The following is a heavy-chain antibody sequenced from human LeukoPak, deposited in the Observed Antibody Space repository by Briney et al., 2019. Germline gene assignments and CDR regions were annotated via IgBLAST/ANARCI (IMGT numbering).Heavy chain of an antibody. CDR2: IYPGDSGT. Sequence: GESLKISCQGSGYRFTNYWIGWVRQMPGKGLELMGVIYPGDSGTRYSPSFQGQVTISADKSISSAYLQWSSLKASDIAMYYCARLPYCGGDCYPNWFDTWGQGTLVTVSS. J-gene: IGHJ5*01. D-gene: IGHD2-21*02. V-gene: IGHV5-51*01. CDR3: ARLPYCGGDCYPNWFDT. CDR1: GYRFTNYW.